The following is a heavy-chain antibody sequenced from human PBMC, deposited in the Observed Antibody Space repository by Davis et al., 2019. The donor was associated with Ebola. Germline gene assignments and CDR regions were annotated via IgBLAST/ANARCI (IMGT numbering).Heavy chain of an antibody. CDR2: IKQDGSEK. J-gene: IGHJ4*02. CDR1: GFTFSNYC. D-gene: IGHD3-16*01. Sequence: GESLKISCAASGFTFSNYCMSWVRQAPGKGLEWVANIKQDGSEKYYVDSVKGRFTISRDNAKNSLYLQMNGLRAEDTAVYYCARKSTFFDYWGQGTRVTVSS. V-gene: IGHV3-7*03. CDR3: ARKSTFFDY.